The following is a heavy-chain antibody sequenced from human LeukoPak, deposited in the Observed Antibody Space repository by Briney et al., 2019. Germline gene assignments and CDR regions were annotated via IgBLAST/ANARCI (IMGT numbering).Heavy chain of an antibody. CDR2: ISWDGGST. Sequence: GGSLRLSCAASGFTFDDYAMHWVRQAPGKGLEWVSLISWDGGSTYYADSVKGRFTISRDNSKNSLYLQMNSLRAEDTASYYCAKGKDDRDPTSAYYYYYMDVWGKGTTVTVSS. CDR3: AKGKDDRDPTSAYYYYYMDV. D-gene: IGHD3-10*01. J-gene: IGHJ6*03. V-gene: IGHV3-43D*04. CDR1: GFTFDDYA.